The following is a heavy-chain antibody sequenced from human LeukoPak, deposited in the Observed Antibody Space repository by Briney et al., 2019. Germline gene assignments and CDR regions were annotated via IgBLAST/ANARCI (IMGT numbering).Heavy chain of an antibody. J-gene: IGHJ4*02. D-gene: IGHD3-3*01. V-gene: IGHV1-2*02. CDR2: INPNSGGT. CDR3: ARVYDDFWSGYPYFDY. Sequence: ASVKVSCKASGYTFTGYYMHWVRQAPGQGLEWMGWINPNSGGTNYAQKFQGRVTMTRDTSISTAYMELSRLRSDDTAVYYCARVYDDFWSGYPYFDYWGQGTLVTVSS. CDR1: GYTFTGYY.